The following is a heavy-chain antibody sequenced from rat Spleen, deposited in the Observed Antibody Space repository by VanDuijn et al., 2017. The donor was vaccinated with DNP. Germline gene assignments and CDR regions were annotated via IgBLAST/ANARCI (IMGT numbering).Heavy chain of an antibody. D-gene: IGHD1-11*01. CDR2: IIYDGSSN. CDR3: AVNRYYYAMDA. CDR1: GFTFSDHA. J-gene: IGHJ4*01. Sequence: EVQLVESGGGLVQPGNSLKLSCAASGFTFSDHAMAWVRQSPKKGLEWVATIIYDGSSNYYRDSVRGRFNVSRDNAKSTLYLQMDSLRSEDTATYYCAVNRYYYAMDAWGQGTSVTVSS. V-gene: IGHV5-17*01.